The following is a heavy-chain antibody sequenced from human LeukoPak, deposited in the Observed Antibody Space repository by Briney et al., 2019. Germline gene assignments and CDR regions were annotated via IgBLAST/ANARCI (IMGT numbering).Heavy chain of an antibody. Sequence: GGSLSLSCAASGFTFSSYGMHWVRQAPGKGLEWVAVISNDGSNSYYADSVKGRFTISRDNSKNTLYLQMNILRAEDTAVYYCARAFSTTAFDYWGQGTLVTVSS. CDR1: GFTFSSYG. D-gene: IGHD4-17*01. V-gene: IGHV3-30*19. CDR2: ISNDGSNS. J-gene: IGHJ4*02. CDR3: ARAFSTTAFDY.